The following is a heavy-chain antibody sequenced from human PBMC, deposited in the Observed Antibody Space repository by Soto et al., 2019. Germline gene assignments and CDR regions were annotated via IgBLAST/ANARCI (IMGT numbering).Heavy chain of an antibody. Sequence: LQAPGQGFEWMGRISPKSGGTNYAQKFQGRVTMTWDTSLNTAYMELSSLMSEDTAVYYCARPPGYISDWYYFDLWGQGTLVTVSS. V-gene: IGHV1-2*02. J-gene: IGHJ4*02. CDR3: ARPPGYISDWYYFDL. CDR2: ISPKSGGT. D-gene: IGHD6-19*01.